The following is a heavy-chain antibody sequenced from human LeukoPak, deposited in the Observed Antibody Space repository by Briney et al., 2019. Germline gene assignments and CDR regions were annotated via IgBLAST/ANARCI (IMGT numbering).Heavy chain of an antibody. V-gene: IGHV1-2*02. CDR3: ARDLYDSSGYYPDKYDY. J-gene: IGHJ4*02. D-gene: IGHD3-22*01. CDR1: GCTFTSYA. Sequence: GASVKVSCKASGCTFTSYAINWVRQAPGQGLEWMGWINPNSGGTNYAQKFQGRVTMTRDTSISTAYMELSRLRSDDTAVYYCARDLYDSSGYYPDKYDYWGQGTLVTVSS. CDR2: INPNSGGT.